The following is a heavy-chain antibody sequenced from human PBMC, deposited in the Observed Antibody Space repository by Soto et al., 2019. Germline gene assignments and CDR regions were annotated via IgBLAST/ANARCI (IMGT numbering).Heavy chain of an antibody. CDR2: IHNSGNT. CDR1: SGSIRTSY. D-gene: IGHD2-21*02. V-gene: IGHV4-59*01. CDR3: ARLHYTVVTPIDM. J-gene: IGHJ3*02. Sequence: QVQLQESGPGLVKPSETLSLTCTVPSGSIRTSYWTWIRQFPGKRLEWIAHIHNSGNTNSNPSLKSRVTISMDTSKNQISLRLTSVTAADPAMYYCARLHYTVVTPIDMWGQGTMVTVSS.